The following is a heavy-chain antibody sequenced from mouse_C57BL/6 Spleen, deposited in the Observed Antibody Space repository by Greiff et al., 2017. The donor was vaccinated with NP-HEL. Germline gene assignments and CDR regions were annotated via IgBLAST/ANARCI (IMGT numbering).Heavy chain of an antibody. Sequence: EVMLVESGEGLVKPGGSLKLSCAASGFTFSSYAMSWVRQTPEKRLEWVAYISSGGDYIYYADTVKGRFTISRDNARNTLYLQMGSLKSEDTAMYYCTRFGLPSFDYWGQGTTLTVSS. CDR2: ISSGGDYI. J-gene: IGHJ2*01. V-gene: IGHV5-9-1*02. D-gene: IGHD2-4*01. CDR1: GFTFSSYA. CDR3: TRFGLPSFDY.